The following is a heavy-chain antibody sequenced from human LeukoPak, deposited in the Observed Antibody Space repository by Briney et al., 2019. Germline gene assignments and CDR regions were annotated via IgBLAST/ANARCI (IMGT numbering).Heavy chain of an antibody. CDR2: ISGRGGST. Sequence: PGGSLRLSCAASGFTFSSYAMSWVRQAPGKGLEWVSAISGRGGSTYYADSVKGRFTISRDNSKNTLYLQMNSLRAEDTAVYYCAKDSNPTYYYYYYGMDVWGQGTTVTVSS. CDR3: AKDSNPTYYYYYYGMDV. V-gene: IGHV3-23*01. J-gene: IGHJ6*02. D-gene: IGHD3-3*02. CDR1: GFTFSSYA.